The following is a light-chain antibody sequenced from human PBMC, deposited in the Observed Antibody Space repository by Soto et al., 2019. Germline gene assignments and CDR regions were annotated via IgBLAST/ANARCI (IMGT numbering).Light chain of an antibody. CDR3: TSWTSSNSYV. V-gene: IGLV2-14*01. J-gene: IGLJ1*01. CDR2: DVS. Sequence: QSVLTQPASVSGSPAQSITISCTGTSSDVGAYNYVSWYQQYPGKAPKLMIFDVSNRPSGISHRFSASKSGDTASLTISGLQAEDEADYYCTSWTSSNSYVFGTGTKVTVL. CDR1: SSDVGAYNY.